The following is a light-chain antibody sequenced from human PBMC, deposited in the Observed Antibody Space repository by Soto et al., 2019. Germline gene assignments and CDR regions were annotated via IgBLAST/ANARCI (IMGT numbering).Light chain of an antibody. J-gene: IGKJ5*01. CDR1: ESVNIMY. Sequence: EIVLTQSPGVLSLYPGERATLSCRASESVNIMYLGWYQQKPGQAPRLLIFHTSLRPTGIPDRFSGSGSGTDFTLTISRLEPEDFAVYYCQHFGGSIPVTFCQVTRLE. CDR3: QHFGGSIPVT. CDR2: HTS. V-gene: IGKV3-20*01.